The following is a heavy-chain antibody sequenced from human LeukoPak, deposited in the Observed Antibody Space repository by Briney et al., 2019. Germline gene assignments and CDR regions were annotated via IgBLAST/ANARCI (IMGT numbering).Heavy chain of an antibody. Sequence: GGSLRLSCAASGFTFSSYEMNWVCQAPGKGVEWVSYISSSGSTIYYADSVKGRFTISRDNAKNSLYLQMNSLRAEDTAVYYCARIVGATLFDPWGQGTLVTVSS. CDR1: GFTFSSYE. V-gene: IGHV3-48*03. J-gene: IGHJ5*02. CDR2: ISSSGSTI. CDR3: ARIVGATLFDP. D-gene: IGHD1-26*01.